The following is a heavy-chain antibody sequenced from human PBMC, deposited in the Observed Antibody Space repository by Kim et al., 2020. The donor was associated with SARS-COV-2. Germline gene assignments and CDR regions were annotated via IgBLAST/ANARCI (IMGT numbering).Heavy chain of an antibody. D-gene: IGHD3-16*01. CDR2: ISSSSSYI. CDR3: ARVSDYEGHDAFDI. J-gene: IGHJ3*02. Sequence: GGSLRLSCAASGFTFSSYSMNWVRQAPGKGLEWVSSISSSSSYIYYADSVKGRFTISRDNAKNSLYLQMNSLRAEDTAVYYCARVSDYEGHDAFDIWGQGTMVTVSS. CDR1: GFTFSSYS. V-gene: IGHV3-21*01.